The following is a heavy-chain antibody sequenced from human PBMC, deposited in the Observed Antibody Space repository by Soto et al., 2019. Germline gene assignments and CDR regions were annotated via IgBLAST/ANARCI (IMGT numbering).Heavy chain of an antibody. CDR3: ARDDLYDSTCYDS. V-gene: IGHV3-21*01. CDR1: GFTFRDFT. D-gene: IGHD3-22*01. Sequence: EVHLVESGGGLVKPGGSLRLSCAASGFTFRDFTMNWVRQAPGKGLEWVSSISSSGTFKYYADSLGGRFTISRDNAKNSLYLQLNSLRGEDTAIYYCARDDLYDSTCYDSWGQGTLVTV. CDR2: ISSSGTFK. J-gene: IGHJ5*02.